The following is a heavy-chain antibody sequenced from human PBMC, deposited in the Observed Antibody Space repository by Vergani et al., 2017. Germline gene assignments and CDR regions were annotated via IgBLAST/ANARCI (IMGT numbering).Heavy chain of an antibody. D-gene: IGHD6-19*01. CDR1: GGSISSSSYY. J-gene: IGHJ3*02. CDR3: ARHLWVASSGWYDAFDI. V-gene: IGHV4-39*01. Sequence: QLQLQESGPGLVKPSENLSLTCTVSGGSISSSSYYWGWIRQPPGKGLEWIGSIYYSGSTYYNPSLKSRVTISVDTSKNQFSLKLSSVTAADTAVYYCARHLWVASSGWYDAFDIWGQGTMVTVSS. CDR2: IYYSGST.